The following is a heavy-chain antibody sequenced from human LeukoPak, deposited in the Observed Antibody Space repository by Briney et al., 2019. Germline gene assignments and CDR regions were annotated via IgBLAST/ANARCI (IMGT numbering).Heavy chain of an antibody. D-gene: IGHD6-13*01. Sequence: ASVKVSCKASGGTFSSYAISWVRQAPGQGLEWMGRIIPILGIANYAQKFQGRVTITADKSMSTAYMELSSLRSEDTAVYSCASSNFIAAAGNNWFDPWGQGTLVTVSS. CDR3: ASSNFIAAAGNNWFDP. V-gene: IGHV1-69*04. J-gene: IGHJ5*02. CDR1: GGTFSSYA. CDR2: IIPILGIA.